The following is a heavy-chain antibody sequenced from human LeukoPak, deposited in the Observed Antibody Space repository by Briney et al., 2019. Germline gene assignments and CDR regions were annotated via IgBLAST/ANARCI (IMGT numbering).Heavy chain of an antibody. V-gene: IGHV3-33*06. Sequence: GGSLRLSCAASGFTFSSYGMHWVRQAPGKGLEWVSLIWYDGYNKYYADSVKGRFTISRDNSKNTLYLQMNSLRAEDTAVYYCAKDRARYGDFDYWGQGTLVTVSS. CDR1: GFTFSSYG. CDR3: AKDRARYGDFDY. CDR2: IWYDGYNK. D-gene: IGHD4-17*01. J-gene: IGHJ4*02.